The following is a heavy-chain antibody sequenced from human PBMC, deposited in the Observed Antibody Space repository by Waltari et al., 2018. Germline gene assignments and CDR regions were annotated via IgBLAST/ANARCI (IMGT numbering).Heavy chain of an antibody. D-gene: IGHD2-2*02. V-gene: IGHV3-74*01. CDR3: ARVFRGYCSSTSCYSWFDP. CDR2: INSDGGST. CDR1: GFTFSSYW. Sequence: EVQLVESGGGLVQPGGSLRLSCAASGFTFSSYWMHWVRQAPGKGLVWVSRINSDGGSTSYAESVKGRFTISRDNAKNTLYLQMNSLRAEDTAVYYCARVFRGYCSSTSCYSWFDPWGQGTLVTVSS. J-gene: IGHJ5*02.